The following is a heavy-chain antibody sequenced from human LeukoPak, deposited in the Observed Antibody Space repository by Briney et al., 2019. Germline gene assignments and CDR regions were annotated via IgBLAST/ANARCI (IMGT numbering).Heavy chain of an antibody. CDR2: MRSKGSGHAT. CDR1: GFIFSDSA. Sequence: PGGSLRLSCAASGFIFSDSAMHWVRQASGKGLEWLGHMRSKGSGHATAYPASVKGRFTISRDDSKNMAYLQMNSLKTEDTAVYYCTRLGGNYDYWGQGTLVTVSS. D-gene: IGHD4-23*01. J-gene: IGHJ4*02. CDR3: TRLGGNYDY. V-gene: IGHV3-73*01.